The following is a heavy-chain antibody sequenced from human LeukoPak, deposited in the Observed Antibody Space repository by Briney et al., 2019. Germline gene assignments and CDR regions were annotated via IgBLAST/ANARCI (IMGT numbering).Heavy chain of an antibody. CDR3: ARDYYESSGGSLYAFDI. CDR1: GGSFSGYY. D-gene: IGHD3-22*01. J-gene: IGHJ3*02. Sequence: PSETLSLTCAVYGGSFSGYYWSWIRQPPGKGLEWIGEINHSGSTNYNPSLRSRVTISVDTSKNQFSLKLSSVTAADTAVYYCARDYYESSGGSLYAFDIWGQGTMVTVSS. V-gene: IGHV4-34*01. CDR2: INHSGST.